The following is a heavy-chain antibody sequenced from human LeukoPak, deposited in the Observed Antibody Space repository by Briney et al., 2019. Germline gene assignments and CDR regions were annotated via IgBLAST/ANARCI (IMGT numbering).Heavy chain of an antibody. CDR1: GFTFSRHE. CDR2: ISGSGSTI. CDR3: ARVPLSSGYFDY. Sequence: GGSLRLSCAASGFTFSRHEMNWVRQAPGKGLEWVSYISGSGSTIYYADSVKGRFTISRDNDKNSLHLQMNSLRAEDTAVYYCARVPLSSGYFDYWGQGSLVTVSS. D-gene: IGHD3-3*01. J-gene: IGHJ4*02. V-gene: IGHV3-48*03.